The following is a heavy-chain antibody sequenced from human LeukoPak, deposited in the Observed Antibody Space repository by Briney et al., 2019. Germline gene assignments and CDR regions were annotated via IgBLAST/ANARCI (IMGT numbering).Heavy chain of an antibody. J-gene: IGHJ4*02. CDR2: IYYSGST. D-gene: IGHD3-22*01. CDR3: ARAEGDDSSGYYPFYFDY. Sequence: SETLSLTCTVSGGSISSYYWSWIRQPPGKGLEWIGYIYYSGSTNYNPSLKSRVTISVDTSKNQFSLKLSSVTAADTAVYYCARAEGDDSSGYYPFYFDYWGQGTLVTVSS. CDR1: GGSISSYY. V-gene: IGHV4-59*12.